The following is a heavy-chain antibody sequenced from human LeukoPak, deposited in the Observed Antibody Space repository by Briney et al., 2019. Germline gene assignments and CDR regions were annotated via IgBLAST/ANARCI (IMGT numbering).Heavy chain of an antibody. D-gene: IGHD2-15*01. Sequence: GGSLRLSCAASGFTFGSYAMYWVRQAPGKGLEWVSGIFGSGGSAHYADSVKGRFTTSRDNSKNTVYLQMDSLRAEDTATYYCAKTTTGYSSGRYPAWPIDYWGQGTLVTVSS. CDR1: GFTFGSYA. V-gene: IGHV3-23*01. J-gene: IGHJ4*02. CDR3: AKTTTGYSSGRYPAWPIDY. CDR2: IFGSGGSA.